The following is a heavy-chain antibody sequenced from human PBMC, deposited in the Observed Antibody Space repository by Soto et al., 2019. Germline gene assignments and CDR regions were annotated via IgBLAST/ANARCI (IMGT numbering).Heavy chain of an antibody. CDR1: GGSFSGYY. J-gene: IGHJ4*02. CDR2: IIHRRTT. CDR3: ARRKLQFLEGTRPSYFDY. D-gene: IGHD3-3*01. V-gene: IGHV4-34*12. Sequence: SETLSLTCAVYGGSFSGYYWSWIRPPPRAGLEWIGEIIHRRTTNYNPTLRSRVTIPVDTPKNQFSLELSSVTAADTAVYYCARRKLQFLEGTRPSYFDYWGLGTLVTVSS.